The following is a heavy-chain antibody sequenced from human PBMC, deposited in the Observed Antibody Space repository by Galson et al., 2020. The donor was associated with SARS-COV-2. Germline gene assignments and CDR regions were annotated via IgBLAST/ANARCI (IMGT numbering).Heavy chain of an antibody. J-gene: IGHJ6*02. CDR1: GGPISSYY. CDR3: ARGGVPPVTTRGLPPYYYGMDV. Sequence: ASETLSLTCTVSGGPISSYYWSWIRQPAGKGLEWIGRIYTSGSTNYNPSLKSRVTMSVDTSKNQFSLKLSSVTAADTAVYYCARGGVPPVTTRGLPPYYYGMDVWGQGTTVTVSS. CDR2: IYTSGST. V-gene: IGHV4-4*07. D-gene: IGHD4-17*01.